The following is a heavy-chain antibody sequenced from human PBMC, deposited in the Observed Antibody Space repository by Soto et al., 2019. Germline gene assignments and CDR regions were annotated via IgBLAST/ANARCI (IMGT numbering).Heavy chain of an antibody. Sequence: QVQLQESGPGLVKPSQTLSLTCTVSGASMSSGGYYWTWIRQSPGKGLEWIGYIYYSGSTYYNPSLESRVAISLDTSRSQFSLNLHSVTAADTAIYYCARDRHNNFFDPWCKGTLVTVSS. J-gene: IGHJ5*02. CDR1: GASMSSGGYY. D-gene: IGHD6-6*01. CDR3: ARDRHNNFFDP. V-gene: IGHV4-31*03. CDR2: IYYSGST.